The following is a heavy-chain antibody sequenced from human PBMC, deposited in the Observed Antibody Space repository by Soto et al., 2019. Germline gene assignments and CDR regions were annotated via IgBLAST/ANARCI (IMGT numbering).Heavy chain of an antibody. CDR3: ARDGQGLAPYALDV. CDR1: GFTFSGHA. D-gene: IGHD6-19*01. Sequence: QVKLVESGGGVAQPGRSLRLSCTVSGFTFSGHAMHWVRQAPGKGLEWVTQIWYDGSNKYYAESVKGRFTISRDNSKNTLYLQMNRLRVEDTAVYYCARDGQGLAPYALDVWGQGTSVTVSS. CDR2: IWYDGSNK. J-gene: IGHJ6*02. V-gene: IGHV3-33*01.